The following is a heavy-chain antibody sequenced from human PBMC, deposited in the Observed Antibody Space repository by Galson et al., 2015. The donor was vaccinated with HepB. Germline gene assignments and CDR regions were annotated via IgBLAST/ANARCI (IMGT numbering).Heavy chain of an antibody. Sequence: SLRLSCAASGFTLNTHAMAWVRQPPGKGPEWVSALSGDSIIIHYADSVKGRFTISKDNSENTLYLQMNSLRGEETALYYCAKFGARFDAWFDSWGQGTLVTVSS. V-gene: IGHV3-23*01. D-gene: IGHD3-9*01. CDR3: AKFGARFDAWFDS. J-gene: IGHJ5*01. CDR1: GFTLNTHA. CDR2: LSGDSIII.